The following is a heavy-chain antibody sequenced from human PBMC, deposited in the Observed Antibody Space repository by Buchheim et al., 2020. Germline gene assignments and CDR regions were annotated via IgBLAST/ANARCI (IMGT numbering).Heavy chain of an antibody. J-gene: IGHJ1*01. CDR3: ARGSGNSWHLLH. D-gene: IGHD6-13*01. CDR2: IFYSGHT. CDR1: GGSISSDY. V-gene: IGHV4-59*01. Sequence: QVQLQESGPGQVKPSETLSLTCTVSGGSISSDYWSWIRQSPGKGLEWIGWIFYSGHTHYNPSLKSRVTISSDKSKNQFSLKLNSVTAADTAVYYCARGSGNSWHLLHWGQGTL.